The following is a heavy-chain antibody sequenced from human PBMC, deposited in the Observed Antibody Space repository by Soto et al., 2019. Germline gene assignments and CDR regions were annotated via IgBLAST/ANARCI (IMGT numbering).Heavy chain of an antibody. J-gene: IGHJ5*01. CDR1: GFTFSNYA. Sequence: QVQLVESGGGVVQPGRSLRLSCAASGFTFSNYAMHWVRQAPGKGQEWVAAISYDGRNKYYADSVKGRFTISRDKSKKTLDLQRNSLRAEDTASYYCAKGNCEISGLALNGLDPWGQGTMVTVSS. D-gene: IGHD3-22*01. V-gene: IGHV3-30*18. CDR3: AKGNCEISGLALNGLDP. CDR2: ISYDGRNK.